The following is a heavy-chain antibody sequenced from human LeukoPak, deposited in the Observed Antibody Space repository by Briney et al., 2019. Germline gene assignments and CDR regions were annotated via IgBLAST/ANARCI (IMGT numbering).Heavy chain of an antibody. CDR2: IGGSST. J-gene: IGHJ4*02. Sequence: GGSLRLSCAASGFPFTIYAMSWVRQAPGEGLEWVSSIGGSSTYYADFVKGRFTISRDTSKDTMFLQMNSLRAEDTAIYYCAKYRGFGDSYDSWGQGTLVTVSS. V-gene: IGHV3-23*01. CDR1: GFPFTIYA. D-gene: IGHD3-10*01. CDR3: AKYRGFGDSYDS.